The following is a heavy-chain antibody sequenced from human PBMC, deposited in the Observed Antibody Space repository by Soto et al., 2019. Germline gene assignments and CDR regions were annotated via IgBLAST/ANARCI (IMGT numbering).Heavy chain of an antibody. D-gene: IGHD6-13*01. J-gene: IGHJ4*02. Sequence: XATLSLTFTVSGGSFSSGSYYWSWIRQPPGKGLEWIGYIYYSGSTNYNPSLKSRVTISVDTSKNQFSLKLSSVTAADTAVYYCERGELYSSSWYLDYWGQGTLVTVSS. V-gene: IGHV4-61*01. CDR1: GGSFSSGSYY. CDR2: IYYSGST. CDR3: ERGELYSSSWYLDY.